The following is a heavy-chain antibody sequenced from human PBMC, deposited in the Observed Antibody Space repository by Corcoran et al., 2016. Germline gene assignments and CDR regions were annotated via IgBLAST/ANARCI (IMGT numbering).Heavy chain of an antibody. Sequence: EVQLVESGGGLVQPGGSLRLSCAASGFTFSSYSMNWVRQAPGKGLEWVSYISSSSSTIYYADSVKGRFTISRDNAKNSLYLQMNSLRAENTAVYYWARLDSSGYYIPGDYWGQGTLVTVSS. D-gene: IGHD3-22*01. J-gene: IGHJ4*02. V-gene: IGHV3-48*04. CDR1: GFTFSSYS. CDR3: ARLDSSGYYIPGDY. CDR2: ISSSSSTI.